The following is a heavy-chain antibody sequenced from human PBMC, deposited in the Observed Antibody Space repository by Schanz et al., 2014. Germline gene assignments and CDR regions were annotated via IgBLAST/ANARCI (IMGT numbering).Heavy chain of an antibody. V-gene: IGHV3-33*03. D-gene: IGHD3-16*01. CDR2: IWYDGSNK. CDR3: AKGLYYDNTGGGFDY. CDR1: GFIFSSYG. Sequence: QVQLVESGGGVVQPGRSLRLSCAASGFIFSSYGLHWVRQAPGKGLEWVAFIWYDGSNKYYADSVKGRFTISRDNAKNSLYLQMNRLRAEDTAVYYCAKGLYYDNTGGGFDYWGQGTLVTVSS. J-gene: IGHJ4*02.